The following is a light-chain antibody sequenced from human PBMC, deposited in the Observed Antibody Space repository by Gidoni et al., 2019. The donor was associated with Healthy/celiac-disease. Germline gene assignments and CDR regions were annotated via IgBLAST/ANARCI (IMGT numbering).Light chain of an antibody. CDR1: QSVSSSY. Sequence: EIVLTQSPVTLSLSPGERATLSCRASQSVSSSYLAWYQQKPGQAPRLLIYGASSRATGIPDRFSGSGSGTDFTLTSSRLEPEDFAVYYCQQYGSSPYTFGQXTKLEIK. V-gene: IGKV3-20*01. CDR2: GAS. CDR3: QQYGSSPYT. J-gene: IGKJ2*01.